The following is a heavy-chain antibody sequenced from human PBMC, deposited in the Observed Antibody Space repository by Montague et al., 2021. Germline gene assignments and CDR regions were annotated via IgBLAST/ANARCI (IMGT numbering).Heavy chain of an antibody. CDR1: GDSISSYY. CDR3: AKGLGGDAAEDYRACMDV. D-gene: IGHD2-21*02. Sequence: SETLSLTCTVSGDSISSYYWTWIRQPPDKGLEWIGYIYDTGSINYNPSLKNRVTISVDTSKQLFSLRLNSVTAADTAIYYCAKGLGGDAAEDYRACMDVWGKGATVTVFS. V-gene: IGHV4-59*01. J-gene: IGHJ6*03. CDR2: IYDTGSI.